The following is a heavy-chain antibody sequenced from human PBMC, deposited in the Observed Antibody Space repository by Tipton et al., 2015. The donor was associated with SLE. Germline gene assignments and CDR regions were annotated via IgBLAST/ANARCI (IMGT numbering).Heavy chain of an antibody. CDR1: GGSISSYY. J-gene: IGHJ6*03. V-gene: IGHV4-59*01. CDR2: IYYTGRT. D-gene: IGHD1-26*01. Sequence: TLSLTCTVSGGSISSYYWSWIRQPPGKGLEWIGNIYYTGRTNYNPSLKSRVTISVDTSKNQFSLKLSSVTAADTAVYYCARGGLGVSYYYYMDVWGKGTTVTVSS. CDR3: ARGGLGVSYYYYMDV.